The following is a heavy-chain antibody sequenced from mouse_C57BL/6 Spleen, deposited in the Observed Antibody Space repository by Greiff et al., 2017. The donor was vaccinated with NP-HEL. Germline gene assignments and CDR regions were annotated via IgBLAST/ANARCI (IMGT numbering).Heavy chain of an antibody. J-gene: IGHJ4*01. CDR1: GYTFTSYW. V-gene: IGHV1-69*01. Sequence: VQLQQPGAELVMPGASVKLSCKASGYTFTSYWMHWVKQRPGQGLEWIGEIDPSDSYTNYNQKFKGKSTLTADKSSSTAYMQLSSLTSEDSAVYYCAKRLDTYYAMDYWGQGTSVTVSS. CDR3: AKRLDTYYAMDY. D-gene: IGHD2-2*01. CDR2: IDPSDSYT.